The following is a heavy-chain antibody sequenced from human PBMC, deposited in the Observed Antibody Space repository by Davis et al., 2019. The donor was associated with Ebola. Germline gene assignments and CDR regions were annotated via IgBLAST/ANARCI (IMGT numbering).Heavy chain of an antibody. CDR1: GFTFSDYY. CDR2: ISSSSSYT. V-gene: IGHV3-11*06. J-gene: IGHJ6*02. CDR3: ARDLERRNYYYYGMDV. Sequence: GGSLRLSCAASGFTFSDYYMSWIRQAPGKGLEWVSYISSSSSYTNYADSAKGRFTISRDNAKNSLYLQMNSLRAEDTAVYYCARDLERRNYYYYGMDVWGQGTTVTVSS.